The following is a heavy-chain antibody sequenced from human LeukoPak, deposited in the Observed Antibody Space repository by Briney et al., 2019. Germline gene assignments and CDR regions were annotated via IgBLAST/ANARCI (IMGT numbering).Heavy chain of an antibody. CDR3: ARALCSSTSCYKDY. D-gene: IGHD2-2*02. CDR1: GGSFSGYY. CDR2: INHSGST. J-gene: IGHJ4*02. Sequence: PSETLSLTCAVYGGSFSGYYWSWIRQPPGKGLEWIGEINHSGSTNYNPSLKSRVTISVDTSKNQFSLKLSSVTAADTAVYYCARALCSSTSCYKDYWGQGTLVTVSS. V-gene: IGHV4-34*01.